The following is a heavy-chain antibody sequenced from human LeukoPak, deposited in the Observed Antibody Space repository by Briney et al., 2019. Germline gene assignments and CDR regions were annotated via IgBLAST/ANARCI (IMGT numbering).Heavy chain of an antibody. V-gene: IGHV1-2*04. CDR2: INPNSGGT. Sequence: ASVNVSCTAPGYTFTGYYMHWVRQAPGQGLECVGWINPNSGGTNYAQKFQGWVTMTRDTSISTAYMELSRLRSDDTAVYYCARGGNSSSWYYFDYWGQGTLVTVSS. J-gene: IGHJ4*02. CDR1: GYTFTGYY. CDR3: ARGGNSSSWYYFDY. D-gene: IGHD6-13*01.